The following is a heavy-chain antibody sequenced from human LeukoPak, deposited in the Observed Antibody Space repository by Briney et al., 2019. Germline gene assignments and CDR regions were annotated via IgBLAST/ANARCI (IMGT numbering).Heavy chain of an antibody. Sequence: GGTLRLSCAASGFTFSSYAMSWVRQAPGKGLEWVSAISGSGGSTYYADSVKGRFTISRDNSKNTLYLQMNSLRAEDTAVYYCAKVDEVLGGAFDIWGQGAMVTVSS. CDR2: ISGSGGST. CDR1: GFTFSSYA. CDR3: AKVDEVLGGAFDI. J-gene: IGHJ3*02. V-gene: IGHV3-23*01. D-gene: IGHD3-10*01.